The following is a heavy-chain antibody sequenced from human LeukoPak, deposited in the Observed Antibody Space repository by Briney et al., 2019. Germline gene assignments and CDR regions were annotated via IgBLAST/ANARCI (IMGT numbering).Heavy chain of an antibody. CDR2: IYHRDNT. CDR1: GASINYNY. D-gene: IGHD3-3*01. V-gene: IGHV4-59*01. J-gene: IGHJ4*02. CDR3: AGTHYDFWSAYLDS. Sequence: PSETLSLTCTVSGASINYNYWSWVRQPPGKGLEWIGYIYHRDNTNYNPSLESRVTISLDTSRSQFSLKLRSVTAPDTAVYYCAGTHYDFWSAYLDSWGQGTLVTVSS.